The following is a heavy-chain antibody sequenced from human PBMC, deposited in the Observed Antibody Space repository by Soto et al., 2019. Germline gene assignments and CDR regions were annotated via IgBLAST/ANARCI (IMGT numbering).Heavy chain of an antibody. CDR2: IHSDGST. Sequence: GGSLRLSCSVAGFTVSDSMSWVRQAPGKGLECVSFIHSDGSTHYTDSVRGRFTISRDNSKNTLYLQMDRLRVDVTAVYFCARDARGPFDYWGQGTLGTVSS. D-gene: IGHD5-12*01. J-gene: IGHJ4*02. CDR1: GFTVSDS. V-gene: IGHV3-53*01. CDR3: ARDARGPFDY.